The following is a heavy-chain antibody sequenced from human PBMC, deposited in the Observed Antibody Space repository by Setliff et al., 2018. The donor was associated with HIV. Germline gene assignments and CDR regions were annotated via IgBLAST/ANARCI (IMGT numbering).Heavy chain of an antibody. CDR1: GFTFSSYG. CDR3: VRSLSGNSSTYYWAFDF. Sequence: GSLRLSCAASGFTFSSYGMHWVRQAPGKGLEWVAYITADSKIISYADSVRGRFTVSRDNAKNSLWLQLDSLKVEDTALYFCVRSLSGNSSTYYWAFDFWGQGAPVTVSS. CDR2: ITADSKII. V-gene: IGHV3-21*01. D-gene: IGHD3-22*01. J-gene: IGHJ4*02.